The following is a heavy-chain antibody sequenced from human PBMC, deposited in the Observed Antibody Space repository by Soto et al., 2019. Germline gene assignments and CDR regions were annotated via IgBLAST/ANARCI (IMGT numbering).Heavy chain of an antibody. CDR3: AKDYGDDARGV. J-gene: IGHJ3*01. CDR1: GFTFSSYG. D-gene: IGHD4-17*01. Sequence: QVQLVESGGGVVQPGRSLRLSCAASGFTFSSYGMHWVRQAPGKGLEWVAVISYDGSNKYYADSVKGRFTISRDNSKNSLYLQMNSLRAEDTAVDYCAKDYGDDARGVWGQGTMVTVSS. V-gene: IGHV3-30*18. CDR2: ISYDGSNK.